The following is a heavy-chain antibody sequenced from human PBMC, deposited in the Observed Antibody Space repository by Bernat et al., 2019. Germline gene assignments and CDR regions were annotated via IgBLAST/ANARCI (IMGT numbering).Heavy chain of an antibody. V-gene: IGHV3-33*01. CDR3: ARDSSEYSSSKRAPLND. Sequence: QVQLVESGGGVVQPGRSLRLSCAASGFTFSSYGMHWVRQAPGKGLAWVAVIWYDGSNKYYADSVKGRFNKPGDNCKNTLYLQMNSLRAEDTAVYYCARDSSEYSSSKRAPLNDWGQGTLVTVSS. J-gene: IGHJ4*02. CDR2: IWYDGSNK. CDR1: GFTFSSYG. D-gene: IGHD6-6*01.